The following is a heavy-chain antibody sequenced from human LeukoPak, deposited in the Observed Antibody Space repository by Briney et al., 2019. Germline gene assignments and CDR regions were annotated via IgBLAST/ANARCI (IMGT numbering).Heavy chain of an antibody. Sequence: SETLSLTCAVNGGSFSSYYWSWIRQPPGKGLEWIGYIYYSGSTNYNPSLKSRVTISVDTSKNQFSLKLSSVTAADTAVYYCARVGSSGWSYYYYYGMDVWGQGTTVTVSS. CDR1: GGSFSSYY. J-gene: IGHJ6*02. D-gene: IGHD6-19*01. V-gene: IGHV4-59*01. CDR3: ARVGSSGWSYYYYYGMDV. CDR2: IYYSGST.